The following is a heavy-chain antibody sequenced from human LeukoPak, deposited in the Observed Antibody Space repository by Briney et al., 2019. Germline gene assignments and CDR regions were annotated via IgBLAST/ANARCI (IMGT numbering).Heavy chain of an antibody. CDR3: ARVLHDYGDPDAFDI. J-gene: IGHJ3*02. CDR1: GDSISSYF. CDR2: INHSGST. D-gene: IGHD4-17*01. Sequence: SETLSLTCTVSGDSISSYFWSWIRQPPGKGLEWIGEINHSGSTNYNPSLKSRVTISVDTSKNQFSLMLSSVTAADTAAYYCARVLHDYGDPDAFDIWGQGTMVTVSS. V-gene: IGHV4-34*01.